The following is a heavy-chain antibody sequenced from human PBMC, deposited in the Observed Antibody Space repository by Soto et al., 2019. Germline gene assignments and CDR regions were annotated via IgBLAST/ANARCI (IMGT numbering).Heavy chain of an antibody. CDR1: GGSISSGGYS. J-gene: IGHJ4*02. V-gene: IGHV4-30-2*01. CDR3: ASSHAGAHITAAVH. CDR2: IYHSGST. D-gene: IGHD6-13*01. Sequence: QLQLQESGSGLVKPSQTLSLTCAVSGGSISSGGYSWSWIRQPPGKGLEWIGYIYHSGSTYYNPSLKSRVAISVDRSKNQFCRKLGSVSAADRAVYYCASSHAGAHITAAVHWGQGTLVTVSS.